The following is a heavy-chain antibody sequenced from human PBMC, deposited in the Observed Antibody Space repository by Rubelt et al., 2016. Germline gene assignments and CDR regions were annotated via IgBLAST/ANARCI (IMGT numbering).Heavy chain of an antibody. CDR2: IYWNYDK. Sequence: QITLKESGPTLVKPTQTLTLTCTFSGFSLSTSGVGVGWIRQPPGRALEWLAIIYWNYDKRYSPSLKRRLTITKDTSKNQVVLTMTNMDPVDTATYYCAYLRFLEWVPDIWGQGTMVTASS. CDR1: GFSLSTSGVG. V-gene: IGHV2-5*01. J-gene: IGHJ3*02. D-gene: IGHD3-3*01. CDR3: AYLRFLEWVPDI.